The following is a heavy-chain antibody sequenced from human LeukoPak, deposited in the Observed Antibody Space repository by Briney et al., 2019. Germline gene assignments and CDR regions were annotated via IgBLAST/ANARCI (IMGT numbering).Heavy chain of an antibody. CDR2: ISALGGST. J-gene: IGHJ5*02. V-gene: IGHV3-23*01. Sequence: GGSLRLSCAASGFTFSNYAMSWVRQAPGKGLEWVSGISALGGSTYHADSVKGRFTISRDSSKSTLYVQMNSLRAEDTAVYYCAKDRGSSDYGISVRGRNCFDPWGQGTLVTVSS. D-gene: IGHD5-12*01. CDR3: AKDRGSSDYGISVRGRNCFDP. CDR1: GFTFSNYA.